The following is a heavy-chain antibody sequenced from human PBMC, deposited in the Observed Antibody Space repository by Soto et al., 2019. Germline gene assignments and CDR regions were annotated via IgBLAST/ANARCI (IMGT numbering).Heavy chain of an antibody. J-gene: IGHJ6*02. CDR3: ARSQGSSTSLESYYYYYYGMDV. Sequence: QVQLVQSGAEVKKPGSSVKVSCKASGGTFGSYAISWVRQAPGQGLEWMGGIIPIPGTANYAQKFQGRVTSAADESTSTADMELSSLRSEDTAVYYCARSQGSSTSLESYYYYYYGMDVWGQGTTVTGSS. CDR2: IIPIPGTA. CDR1: GGTFGSYA. V-gene: IGHV1-69*01. D-gene: IGHD2-2*01.